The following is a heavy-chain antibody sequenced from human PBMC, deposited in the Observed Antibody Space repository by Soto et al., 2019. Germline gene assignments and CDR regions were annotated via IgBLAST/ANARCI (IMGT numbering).Heavy chain of an antibody. J-gene: IGHJ4*02. CDR2: IIPVTGTA. Sequence: QVQLVQTGPEVKKPGSSLKVSCKSYGDSFSRFAVSWVRQAPGEGLEWMGGIIPVTGTANYIDKFRGRLTLTADESSSTVYMELSSLRYEDTAVYYCARLGLDLDFDHWGQGNLVTVSS. CDR3: ARLGLDLDFDH. CDR1: GDSFSRFA. V-gene: IGHV1-69*01.